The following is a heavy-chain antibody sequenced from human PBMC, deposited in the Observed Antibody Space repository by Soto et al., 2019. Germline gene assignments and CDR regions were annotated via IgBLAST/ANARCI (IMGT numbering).Heavy chain of an antibody. CDR2: IYHSGST. J-gene: IGHJ6*02. Sequence: PSETLSLTCAVSGGSISSGGYSWSWIRQPPGKGLEWIGYIYHSGSTYYNPSLKSRVTISVDSSKNQFSLKLSSVTAADTAVYYCARAGDYYGMDVWGQGTTVTSP. D-gene: IGHD3-10*01. CDR3: ARAGDYYGMDV. V-gene: IGHV4-30-2*01. CDR1: GGSISSGGYS.